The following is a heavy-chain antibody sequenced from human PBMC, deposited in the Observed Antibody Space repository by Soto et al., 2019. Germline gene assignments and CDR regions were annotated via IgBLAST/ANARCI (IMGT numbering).Heavy chain of an antibody. J-gene: IGHJ4*02. Sequence: PGGSLRLSCPASGFGVSLFWMRWVRQAPGKGLEWVANISEDGSERFFADSVKGRFTISRDNAKNSLSLQMNSLTADDTAVYYCARTGSTQSSYYFDYWRQGTLVTVSS. CDR1: GFGVSLFW. CDR3: ARTGSTQSSYYFDY. V-gene: IGHV3-7*03. CDR2: ISEDGSER. D-gene: IGHD3-16*01.